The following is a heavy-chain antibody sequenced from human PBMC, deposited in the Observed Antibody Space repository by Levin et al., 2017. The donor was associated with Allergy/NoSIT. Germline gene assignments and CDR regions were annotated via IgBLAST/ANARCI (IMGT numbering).Heavy chain of an antibody. D-gene: IGHD5-18*01. V-gene: IGHV3-9*01. CDR1: GFTFANYA. CDR2: IRWDGGSI. CDR3: ARDNEYSYERDGMDV. Sequence: GGSLRLSCAASGFTFANYAMHWVRQAPGKGLEWVSGIRWDGGSIGYADSVKGRFTISRDNAKNSLYLQMNSLRAEDTALYYCARDNEYSYERDGMDVWGQGTMVTVSS. J-gene: IGHJ6*02.